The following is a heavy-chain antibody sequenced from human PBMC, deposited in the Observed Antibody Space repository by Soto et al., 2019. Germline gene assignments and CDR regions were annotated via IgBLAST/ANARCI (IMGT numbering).Heavy chain of an antibody. V-gene: IGHV3-23*01. CDR2: ISGSGGST. CDR3: AKDLRWSSSLDY. D-gene: IGHD6-6*01. CDR1: GFTFSSDA. Sequence: GGSLSLPCAASGFTFSSDAMSWVRQAPGKGLEWVSAISGSGGSTYYADSVKGRFTISRDNSKNTLYLQMNSLRAEDTAVYYCAKDLRWSSSLDYWGQGTLVTVSS. J-gene: IGHJ4*02.